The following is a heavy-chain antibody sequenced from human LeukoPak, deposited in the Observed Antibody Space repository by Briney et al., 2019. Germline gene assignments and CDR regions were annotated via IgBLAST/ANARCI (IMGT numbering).Heavy chain of an antibody. J-gene: IGHJ4*02. D-gene: IGHD3-10*01. V-gene: IGHV5-51*01. CDR2: IYPGDSDT. CDR1: GYSFTTYW. CDR3: ARHHGSGSYYSRAIDY. Sequence: GESLKISCEASGYSFTTYWIGWVRQMPGKGLEWMGIIYPGDSDTRYSPSFQGQVTISADKSITTAYLQWSSLKASDTAMYYCARHHGSGSYYSRAIDYWGQGTLVTVSS.